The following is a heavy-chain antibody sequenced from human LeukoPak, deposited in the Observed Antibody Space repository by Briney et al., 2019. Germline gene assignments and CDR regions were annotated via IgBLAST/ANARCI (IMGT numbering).Heavy chain of an antibody. J-gene: IGHJ3*02. CDR2: IDYSGSI. CDR3: AHKFAGSYAFDI. V-gene: IGHV4-59*04. Sequence: PSETLSLTCTVSGGSISSYYWSWIRQPPGKGLEWIGYIDYSGSIYYNPSLKSRVTMSINTSKNQFSLKLGSVTAVDTAVYYCAHKFAGSYAFDIWGQGTMVTVSS. CDR1: GGSISSYY.